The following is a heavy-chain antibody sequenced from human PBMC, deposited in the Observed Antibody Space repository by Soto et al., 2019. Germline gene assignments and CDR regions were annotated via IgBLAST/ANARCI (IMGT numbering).Heavy chain of an antibody. V-gene: IGHV4-59*01. CDR2: LHYSGSA. Sequence: SETLSLTCTVSGASMSYYYGSWIRQSPGKGLEHIGYLHYSGSANYNPSLKSRVTISMDTSRNQFSLKLSSVTAADTAIYYCARSGHIFAGVVWGQGIVVTVSS. CDR1: GASMSYYY. D-gene: IGHD3-16*01. J-gene: IGHJ4*02. CDR3: ARSGHIFAGVV.